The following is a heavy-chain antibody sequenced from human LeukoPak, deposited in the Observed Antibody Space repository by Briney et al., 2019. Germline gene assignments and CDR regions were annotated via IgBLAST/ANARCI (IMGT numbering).Heavy chain of an antibody. J-gene: IGHJ6*04. V-gene: IGHV3-21*04. Sequence: GGSLRLSCAASGFTFSSYSMNWVRQAPGKGLEWVSFISSSRSYIYYADSVKGRFTISRDNAKNSLYLQMNSLRAEDTAVYYCAKVPFWEWLSMDVWGKGTTVTVSS. CDR1: GFTFSSYS. CDR3: AKVPFWEWLSMDV. CDR2: ISSSRSYI. D-gene: IGHD3-3*01.